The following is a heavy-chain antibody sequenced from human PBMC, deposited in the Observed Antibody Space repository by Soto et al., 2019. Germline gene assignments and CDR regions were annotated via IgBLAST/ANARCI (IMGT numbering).Heavy chain of an antibody. CDR2: IVVGSGNT. Sequence: SVKVSCKASGFTFTSSAVQWVRQARGQRLEWIGWIVVGSGNTNYAQKFQEGVTITRDMSTSTAYMELSSLRSEDTAVYYCAAENYDILTGPTAWFDPWGQGTLVTVSS. CDR1: GFTFTSSA. D-gene: IGHD3-9*01. J-gene: IGHJ5*02. V-gene: IGHV1-58*01. CDR3: AAENYDILTGPTAWFDP.